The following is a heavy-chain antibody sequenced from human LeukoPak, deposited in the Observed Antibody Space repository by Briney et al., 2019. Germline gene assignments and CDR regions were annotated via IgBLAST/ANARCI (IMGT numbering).Heavy chain of an antibody. D-gene: IGHD5-18*01. V-gene: IGHV1-2*02. CDR2: INPNSGGT. J-gene: IGHJ4*02. Sequence: ASVTVSCKASGYTFTGYYMHWVRQAPGQGLEWMGWINPNSGGTNYAQKFQGRVTMTRDTSISTAYMELSRLRSDDTAVYYCAQSGYSYGYAGYWGQGTLVTVSS. CDR1: GYTFTGYY. CDR3: AQSGYSYGYAGY.